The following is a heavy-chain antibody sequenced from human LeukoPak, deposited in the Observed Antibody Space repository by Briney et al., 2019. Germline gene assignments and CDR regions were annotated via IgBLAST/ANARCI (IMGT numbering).Heavy chain of an antibody. V-gene: IGHV1-69*13. J-gene: IGHJ6*02. CDR1: GGTFSSYA. CDR3: ARDNYYDSSGYYGRTMDV. CDR2: IIPIFGIS. D-gene: IGHD3-22*01. Sequence: SVKVSCKASGGTFSSYAISWVRQAPGQGLEWVGGIIPIFGISYYAQKFQGRVTITADDSTSTPYLELRGLRADDTAVYYCARDNYYDSSGYYGRTMDVWGQGNTVTVSS.